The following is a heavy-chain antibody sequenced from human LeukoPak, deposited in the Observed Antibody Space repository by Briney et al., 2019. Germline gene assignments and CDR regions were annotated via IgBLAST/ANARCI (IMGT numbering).Heavy chain of an antibody. D-gene: IGHD3-9*01. J-gene: IGHJ4*02. CDR2: ISGTGSDT. Sequence: GGSLRLSCAASGFSFNIYAMTWVRQAPGRGLEWVSTISGTGSDTYYTDSVKGRFTISRDTSKNTLYLQMNSLRAEDTAVYYCAKWGDYDILTGYYDSDYWGQGTLVTVSS. CDR1: GFSFNIYA. CDR3: AKWGDYDILTGYYDSDY. V-gene: IGHV3-23*01.